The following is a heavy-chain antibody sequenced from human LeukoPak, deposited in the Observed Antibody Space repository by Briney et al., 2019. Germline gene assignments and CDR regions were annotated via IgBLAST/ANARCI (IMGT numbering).Heavy chain of an antibody. CDR3: AKDTRTISCLDY. Sequence: GGSLRLSCAASGFTFRSHGMHWVRQAPGKGLEWVTFIGYDGSNKYFADSVKGRFTISRDNSKNTLFLQMNSLRAEDTAVYYCAKDTRTISCLDYWGQGTLVTVSS. V-gene: IGHV3-30*02. CDR2: IGYDGSNK. CDR1: GFTFRSHG. J-gene: IGHJ4*02. D-gene: IGHD3-3*01.